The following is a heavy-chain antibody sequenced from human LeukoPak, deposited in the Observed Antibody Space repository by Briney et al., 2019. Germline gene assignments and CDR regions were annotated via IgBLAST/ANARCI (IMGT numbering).Heavy chain of an antibody. CDR2: ISSSSSYI. CDR1: GFTFSSYS. V-gene: IGHV3-21*01. CDR3: ARVRGGYCSSISCYAPLGYMDV. D-gene: IGHD2-2*01. Sequence: GGSLRLSCAASGFTFSSYSMNWVRQAPGKGLEWVSSISSSSSYIYYADSVKGRFTISRDNAKNSLYLQMNSLRAEDTAVYYCARVRGGYCSSISCYAPLGYMDVWGKGTTVTVSS. J-gene: IGHJ6*03.